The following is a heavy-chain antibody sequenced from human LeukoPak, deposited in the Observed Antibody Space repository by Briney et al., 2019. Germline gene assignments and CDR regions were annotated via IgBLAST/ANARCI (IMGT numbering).Heavy chain of an antibody. CDR1: GFTFSSYA. V-gene: IGHV3-23*01. Sequence: GRSLRLSCAASGFTFSSYAMTWVRQAPGKGLEWVSAISGSGGSTYYADSVKGRFTISRDNSKNTLYLQMNSLRAEDTAVYYCAKDVRYCSSTSCYPENLDYWGQGTLVTVSS. D-gene: IGHD2-2*01. CDR2: ISGSGGST. CDR3: AKDVRYCSSTSCYPENLDY. J-gene: IGHJ4*02.